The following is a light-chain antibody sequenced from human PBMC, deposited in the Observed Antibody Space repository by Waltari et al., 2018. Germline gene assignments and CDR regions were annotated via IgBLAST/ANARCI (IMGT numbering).Light chain of an antibody. J-gene: IGKJ4*01. CDR1: QTVLHISNNKNY. Sequence: DIVMTQSPDSLAVSLGESATINCKSTQTVLHISNNKNYLAWYQQKPGQLPKLLIYWASTRESGVPDLFSGRWSGTDFTLTISSLQAEDVAVYYCQQYYNTPLTFGGGTKVEIK. V-gene: IGKV4-1*01. CDR2: WAS. CDR3: QQYYNTPLT.